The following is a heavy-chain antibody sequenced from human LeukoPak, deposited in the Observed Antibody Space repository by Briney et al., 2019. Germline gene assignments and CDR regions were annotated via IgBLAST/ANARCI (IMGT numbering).Heavy chain of an antibody. CDR2: IYYSGST. CDR1: GGSISSGDYY. D-gene: IGHD3-22*01. CDR3: ASQYYYDSSGYYF. Sequence: PSETLSLTCTVSGGSISSGDYYWSWIRQPPGKGLEWIGYIYYSGSTYYNPPLKSRVTISVDTSKNQFSLKLSSVTAADTAVYYCASQYYYDSSGYYFWGQGTLVTVSS. V-gene: IGHV4-30-4*08. J-gene: IGHJ4*02.